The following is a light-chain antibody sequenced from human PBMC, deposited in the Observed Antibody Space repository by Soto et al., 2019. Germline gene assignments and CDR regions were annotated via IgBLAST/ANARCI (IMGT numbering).Light chain of an antibody. Sequence: DIQMTQSPSTLSASVGDRVIITCRASQSISSYLNWYQQKPGKAPKLLIYAASSLHRGVPSRFSGSGSGTDFTLTVNNLQPEDFATYYCQQSYSIPFTFGPGTKVDIK. CDR3: QQSYSIPFT. CDR2: AAS. V-gene: IGKV1-39*01. J-gene: IGKJ3*01. CDR1: QSISSY.